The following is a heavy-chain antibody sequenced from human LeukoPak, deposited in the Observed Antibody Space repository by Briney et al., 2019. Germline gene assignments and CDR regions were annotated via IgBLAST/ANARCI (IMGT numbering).Heavy chain of an antibody. CDR1: GFTFSTYA. CDR2: VSNSGGTT. J-gene: IGHJ4*02. CDR3: AKRIRGSSWYFDY. V-gene: IGHV3-23*01. Sequence: GGSLRLSCAASGFTFSTYAINWVRQAPGKGLEWVSTVSNSGGTTFYADSVRGRFTISRDNSKNTVYLQTNTLRAEDTAVYYCAKRIRGSSWYFDYWGQGTLVTVSS. D-gene: IGHD6-13*01.